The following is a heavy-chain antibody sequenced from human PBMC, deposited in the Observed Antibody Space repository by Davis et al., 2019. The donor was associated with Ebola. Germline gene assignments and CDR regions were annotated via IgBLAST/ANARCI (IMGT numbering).Heavy chain of an antibody. Sequence: GESLKISCAASGFTFSSYWMHWVRQAPGKGLEWVSYISSSSSYTNYADSVKGRFTISRDNAKNSLYLQMNSLRAEDTAVYYCARDLGYCSSTSCLARNAFDIWGQGTMVTVSS. CDR1: GFTFSSYW. D-gene: IGHD2-2*01. CDR2: ISSSSSYT. J-gene: IGHJ3*02. CDR3: ARDLGYCSSTSCLARNAFDI. V-gene: IGHV3-21*05.